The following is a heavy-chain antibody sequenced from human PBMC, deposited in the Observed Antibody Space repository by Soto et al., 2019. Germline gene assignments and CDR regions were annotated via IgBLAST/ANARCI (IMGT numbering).Heavy chain of an antibody. CDR2: TYYRSKWYN. CDR3: ARDSHPSGGGGYYYYGMDV. D-gene: IGHD3-16*01. CDR1: GDSVSSNSAA. V-gene: IGHV6-1*01. Sequence: PSQTLSLTCAISGDSVSSNSAAWNWIRQSPSRGLEWLGRTYYRSKWYNDYAVSVKSRITINPDTSKNQFSLQLNSVTPEDTAVYYCARDSHPSGGGGYYYYGMDVWGQGTTVTVSS. J-gene: IGHJ6*02.